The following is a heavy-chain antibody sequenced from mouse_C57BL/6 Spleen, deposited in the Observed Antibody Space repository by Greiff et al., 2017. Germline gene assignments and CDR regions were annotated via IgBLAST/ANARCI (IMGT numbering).Heavy chain of an antibody. V-gene: IGHV1-26*01. CDR3: VRWDYDGRETDY. CDR2: INPNNGGT. Sequence: EVQLQQSGPELVKPGASVKISCKASGYTFTDYYMNWVKQSHGKSLEWIGDINPNNGGTSYNQKLKGKATLTVDKSSSTAYMELRSLTSEDSAVYYCVRWDYDGRETDYWGQGTTLTVSS. D-gene: IGHD1-1*01. CDR1: GYTFTDYY. J-gene: IGHJ2*01.